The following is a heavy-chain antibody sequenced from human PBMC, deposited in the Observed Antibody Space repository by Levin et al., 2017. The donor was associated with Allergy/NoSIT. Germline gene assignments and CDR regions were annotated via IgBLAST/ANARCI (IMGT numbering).Heavy chain of an antibody. CDR3: ASREWEGSSSSPAGYDIDY. D-gene: IGHD6-6*01. Sequence: GASVKVSCKASGGTFSSYAISWVRQAPGQGLEWMGGIIPIFGTANYAQKFQGRVTITADESTSTAYMELSSLRSEDTAVYYCASREWEGSSSSPAGYDIDYWGQGTLVTVSS. CDR1: GGTFSSYA. J-gene: IGHJ4*02. V-gene: IGHV1-69*13. CDR2: IIPIFGTA.